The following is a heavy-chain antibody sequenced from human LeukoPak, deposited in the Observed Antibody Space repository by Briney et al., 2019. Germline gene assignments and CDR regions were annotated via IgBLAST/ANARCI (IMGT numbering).Heavy chain of an antibody. D-gene: IGHD6-13*01. CDR2: LYSGGNS. V-gene: IGHV3-53*01. CDR3: ASFAGGY. CDR1: GFTVSSNY. J-gene: IGHJ4*02. Sequence: GGSLRLSCAASGFTVSSNYMSWVRQAPGKGLEWISVLYSGGNSYYADSVKGRFTISRDNSKNTLYLQMNSLRAEDTAVYYCASFAGGYWGQGTPVTVSS.